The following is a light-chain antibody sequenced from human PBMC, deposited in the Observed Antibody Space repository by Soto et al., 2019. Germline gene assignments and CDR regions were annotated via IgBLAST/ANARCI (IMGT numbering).Light chain of an antibody. V-gene: IGKV3-15*01. CDR2: GAT. CDR3: QHYNNWPLT. Sequence: EIMMTQSPATLSVSPGERATLSCRASQSVSILLAWYQQKPGQAPRLLLHGATTRATGIPATFSGSGSGTKFTLPISSLQSADFAVYYCQHYNNWPLTLGRGTRLEIK. CDR1: QSVSIL. J-gene: IGKJ5*01.